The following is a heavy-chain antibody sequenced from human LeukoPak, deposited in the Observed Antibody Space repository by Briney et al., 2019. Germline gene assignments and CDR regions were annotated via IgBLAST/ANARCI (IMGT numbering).Heavy chain of an antibody. CDR2: IYYSGST. V-gene: IGHV4-39*07. CDR3: ARSAIPYQPLLQFDY. D-gene: IGHD2-15*01. J-gene: IGHJ4*02. CDR1: GGSINNNNYY. Sequence: SETLSLTCTVSGGSINNNNYYWGWIRQPPGKGLEWIGSIYYSGSTYFNPSLKSRVTISVDTSKNQFSLKLSSVTAADTAVYYCARSAIPYQPLLQFDYWGQGTLVTVSS.